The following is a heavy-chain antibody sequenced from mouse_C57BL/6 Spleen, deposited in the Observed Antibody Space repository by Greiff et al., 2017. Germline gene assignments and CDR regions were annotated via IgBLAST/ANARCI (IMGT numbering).Heavy chain of an antibody. V-gene: IGHV10-1*01. J-gene: IGHJ3*01. CDR3: VRDYDGAWFAY. Sequence: EVKLMESGGGLVQPKGSLKLSCAASGFSFNTYAMNWVRQAPGKGLEWVARIRSKSNNYATYYADSVKDRFTISRDDSESMLYLQMNNLKTEDTAMYYCVRDYDGAWFAYWGQGTLVTVSA. D-gene: IGHD2-4*01. CDR1: GFSFNTYA. CDR2: IRSKSNNYAT.